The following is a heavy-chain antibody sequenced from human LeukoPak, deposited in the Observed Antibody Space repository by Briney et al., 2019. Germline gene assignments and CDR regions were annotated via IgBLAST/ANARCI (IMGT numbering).Heavy chain of an antibody. Sequence: PGGSLRLSCAAFEFTFSGYGIHWVRQGPGKGLEWVALISHDGTNKYYADSVKGRFTISRDNSKKMMYLQMSSLRPEDTAVYFCARDEARIKMFGSIRSTRQRNHGMDVWGQGTTVTVSS. CDR2: ISHDGTNK. D-gene: IGHD3-3*01. V-gene: IGHV3-30*04. J-gene: IGHJ6*02. CDR1: EFTFSGYG. CDR3: ARDEARIKMFGSIRSTRQRNHGMDV.